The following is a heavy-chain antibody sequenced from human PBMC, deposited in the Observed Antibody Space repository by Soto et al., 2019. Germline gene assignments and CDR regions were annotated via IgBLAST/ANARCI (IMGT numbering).Heavy chain of an antibody. CDR2: IYPGDSYT. V-gene: IGHV5-51*01. Sequence: WDSLNLSCMAAGYTFTSYCLGSVRYLPGKGLEWMVIIYPGDSYTKYTPSFQGQVTISADKSITTTDLQWSSLKASDTAIYYCAASIFYYGMDVWGQGTTVTVSS. CDR1: GYTFTSYC. J-gene: IGHJ6*02. CDR3: AASIFYYGMDV.